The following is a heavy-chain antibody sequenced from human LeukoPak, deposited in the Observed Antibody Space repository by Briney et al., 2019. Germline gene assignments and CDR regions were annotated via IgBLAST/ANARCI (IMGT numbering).Heavy chain of an antibody. CDR3: ARDQAIYGDYAYYYYMDV. V-gene: IGHV3-11*04. CDR2: ISSSGSTI. J-gene: IGHJ6*03. Sequence: GGSLRLSCAASGFTFSDYYMSWIRQAPEKGLEWVSYISSSGSTIYYADSVKGRFTISRDNAKNSLYLQMNSLRAEDTAVYYCARDQAIYGDYAYYYYMDVWGKGTTVRLL. CDR1: GFTFSDYY. D-gene: IGHD4-17*01.